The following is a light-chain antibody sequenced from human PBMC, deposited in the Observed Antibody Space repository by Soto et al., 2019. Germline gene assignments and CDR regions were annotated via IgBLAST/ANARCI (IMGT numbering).Light chain of an antibody. CDR2: EGS. J-gene: IGLJ1*01. V-gene: IGLV2-8*01. Sequence: SGLTHPPSACGSPGQSVTISCTGTSSDVGRYKYVSWYQQHPGKVPKLMIYEGSKRPSGVPDLFFGSKSGNTASLTVPGLHADDEADYPGSSYAGSNRDYVFGTGTKVT. CDR3: SSYAGSNRDYV. CDR1: SSDVGRYKY.